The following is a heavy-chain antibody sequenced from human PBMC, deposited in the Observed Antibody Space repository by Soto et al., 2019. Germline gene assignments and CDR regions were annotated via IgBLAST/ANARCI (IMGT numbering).Heavy chain of an antibody. Sequence: SETLSLTCTVSGGSISSYYWSCIRQPPGKGLEWIGYIHYSGSTNYNPSLKSRVTISVDTSKNQFSLKLSSVTAANLAVYYCARYYGGYPDNWDPGALVPVSS. J-gene: IGHJ4*01. V-gene: IGHV4-59*08. CDR3: ARYYGGYPDN. D-gene: IGHD4-17*01. CDR2: IHYSGST. CDR1: GGSISSYY.